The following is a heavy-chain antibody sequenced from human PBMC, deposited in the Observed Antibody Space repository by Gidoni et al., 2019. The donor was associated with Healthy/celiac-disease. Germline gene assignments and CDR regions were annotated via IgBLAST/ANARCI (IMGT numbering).Heavy chain of an antibody. V-gene: IGHV3-21*01. J-gene: IGHJ4*02. Sequence: EVHLVECGGGLVKTGGSRRPSCAASGFTFSSYSMNWVRQAPGKGLEWVSSISSSSSYIYYADSVKGRFTISRDNAKNSLYLQMNSLRAEDTAVYYCAREEVVVAATLDYWGQGTLVTVSS. D-gene: IGHD2-15*01. CDR1: GFTFSSYS. CDR3: AREEVVVAATLDY. CDR2: ISSSSSYI.